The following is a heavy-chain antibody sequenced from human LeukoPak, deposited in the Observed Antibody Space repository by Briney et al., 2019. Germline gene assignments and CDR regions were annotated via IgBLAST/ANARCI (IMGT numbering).Heavy chain of an antibody. J-gene: IGHJ4*02. Sequence: PSETLSLTCTVSDGSISSGSYYWSWIRQPAGKGLEWIGRIYTSGSTNYNPSLKSRVTISVDTSKNQFSLKLSSVTAADTAVYYCARHGREWERAGLDYWGQGTLVTVSS. CDR1: DGSISSGSYY. D-gene: IGHD1-26*01. V-gene: IGHV4-61*02. CDR3: ARHGREWERAGLDY. CDR2: IYTSGST.